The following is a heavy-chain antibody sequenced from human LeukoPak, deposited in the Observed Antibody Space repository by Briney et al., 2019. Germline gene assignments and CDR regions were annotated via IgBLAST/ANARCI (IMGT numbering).Heavy chain of an antibody. D-gene: IGHD3-10*01. CDR1: GGTFSSCA. CDR3: ARAHGSGSYYPWYFGY. Sequence: SVKVSCKASGGTFSSCAISWVRQAPGQGLEWMGGIIPIFGTANYAQKFQGRVTITTDESTSTAYMELSSLRSEDTAVYYCARAHGSGSYYPWYFGYWGQGTLVTVSS. J-gene: IGHJ4*02. V-gene: IGHV1-69*05. CDR2: IIPIFGTA.